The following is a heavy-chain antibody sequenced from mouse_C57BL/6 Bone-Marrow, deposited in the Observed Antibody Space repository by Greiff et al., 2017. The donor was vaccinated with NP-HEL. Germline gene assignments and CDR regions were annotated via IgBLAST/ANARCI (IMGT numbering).Heavy chain of an antibody. CDR2: IDPSDSYT. J-gene: IGHJ2*01. Sequence: QVQLQQPGAELVRPGTSVKLSCKASGYTFTSYWMHWVKQRPGQGLEWIGVIDPSDSYTNYNQKFKGKATLTVDTSSSTAYMQLSSLTSEDSAVYYCARETTVVEDYWGQGTTLTVSS. CDR1: GYTFTSYW. D-gene: IGHD1-1*01. V-gene: IGHV1-59*01. CDR3: ARETTVVEDY.